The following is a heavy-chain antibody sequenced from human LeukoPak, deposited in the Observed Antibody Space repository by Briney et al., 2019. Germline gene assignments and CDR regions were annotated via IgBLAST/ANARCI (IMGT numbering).Heavy chain of an antibody. J-gene: IGHJ4*02. V-gene: IGHV3-53*01. CDR3: ASGDSGLDY. Sequence: GGSLRLSCAASGFTVSSYSVNWVRQAPGKGLQWVSIIYSGGSTYYADSVKGRFTISRDNSRNTLYLQMNSLRAEDTAVYYCASGDSGLDYWGRGTLVTVSS. D-gene: IGHD6-19*01. CDR2: IYSGGST. CDR1: GFTVSSYS.